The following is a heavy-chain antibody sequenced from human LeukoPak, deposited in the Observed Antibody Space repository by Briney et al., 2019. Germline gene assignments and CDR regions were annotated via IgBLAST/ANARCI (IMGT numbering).Heavy chain of an antibody. CDR1: GGSVSSSSYY. D-gene: IGHD6-19*01. Sequence: SETLSLTCSVSGGSVSSSSYYWGWIRQSPGQGLEWFGSIYYSGSTYYNPSLQSRVTISVDTSKNQFSLTLTSVTAADTAVYYCARVAVVVADPFDYWGQGTLVTVSA. CDR3: ARVAVVVADPFDY. CDR2: IYYSGST. J-gene: IGHJ4*02. V-gene: IGHV4-39*07.